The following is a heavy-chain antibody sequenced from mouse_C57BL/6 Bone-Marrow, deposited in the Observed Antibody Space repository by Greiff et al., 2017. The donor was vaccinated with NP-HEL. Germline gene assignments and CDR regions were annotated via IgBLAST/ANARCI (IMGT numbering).Heavy chain of an antibody. CDR2: IYPGSGNT. J-gene: IGHJ1*03. D-gene: IGHD1-1*01. CDR3: ARSGITTVVDWYFDV. V-gene: IGHV1-76*01. Sequence: QVQLQQSGAELVRPGASVKLSCKASGYTFTDYYINWVKQRPGQGLEWIARIYPGSGNTYYNEKFKGKATLTAEKSSSTAYMQLSSLTSEDSAVYFCARSGITTVVDWYFDVWGTGTTVTVSS. CDR1: GYTFTDYY.